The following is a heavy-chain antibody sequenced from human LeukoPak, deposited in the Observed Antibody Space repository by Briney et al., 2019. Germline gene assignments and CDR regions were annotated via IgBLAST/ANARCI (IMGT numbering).Heavy chain of an antibody. D-gene: IGHD6-6*01. CDR3: AKGGSGSSSGRYLDY. CDR1: GFAFSSYA. CDR2: ISSSGGST. Sequence: GGSLRLSCAASGFAFSSYAMSWVRQAPGKGLEWVSAISSSGGSTYYADSVKGRFTISRDNSKNTLYLQMNSLRAEDTAVYYCAKGGSGSSSGRYLDYWGQGTLVTVSS. J-gene: IGHJ4*02. V-gene: IGHV3-23*01.